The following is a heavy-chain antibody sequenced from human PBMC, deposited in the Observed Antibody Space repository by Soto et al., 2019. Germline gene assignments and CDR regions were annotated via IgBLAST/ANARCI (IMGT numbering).Heavy chain of an antibody. Sequence: SETLSLTCTVSGGSISSGGYYWNWIRQHPGKGLEWIGYIYYSGSTYYNPSLKSRVTISVDTSKNQFSPKLSSVTAADTAVYYCACYCSGYYSGAFDIWGQGTMVPVSS. J-gene: IGHJ3*02. CDR3: ACYCSGYYSGAFDI. CDR1: GGSISSGGYY. V-gene: IGHV4-31*03. CDR2: IYYSGST. D-gene: IGHD3-22*01.